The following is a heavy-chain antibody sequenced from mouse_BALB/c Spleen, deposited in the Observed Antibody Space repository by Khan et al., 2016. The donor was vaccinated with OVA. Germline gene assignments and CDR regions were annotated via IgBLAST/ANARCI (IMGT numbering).Heavy chain of an antibody. J-gene: IGHJ3*01. CDR2: ISSGGDYT. CDR3: ASHLTGSFDY. V-gene: IGHV5-6*01. CDR1: GFTFSSYS. Sequence: EVELVESGGDLVKPRGSLKLSCAASGFTFSSYSMSWVRQTPDKRLEWVATISSGGDYTYYPDSVKGRFTISRDNAKNTLYLQMSSLKSEDTAMYYCASHLTGSFDYWGQGTLGTVSA. D-gene: IGHD4-1*01.